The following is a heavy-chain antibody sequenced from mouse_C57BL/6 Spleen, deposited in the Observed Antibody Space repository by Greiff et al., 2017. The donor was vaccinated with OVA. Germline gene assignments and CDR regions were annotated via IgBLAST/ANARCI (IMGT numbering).Heavy chain of an antibody. J-gene: IGHJ4*01. Sequence: EVQVVESGEGLVKPGGSLKLSCAASGFTFSSYAMSWVRQTPEKRLEWVAYISSGGDYIYYADTVQGRFTITRDNARNTLYLQMSSLKSEDTAMYYCTRYCSLYYAKDYWGKRTSVTVSS. CDR2: ISSGGDYI. CDR3: TRYCSLYYAKDY. CDR1: GFTFSSYA. V-gene: IGHV5-9-1*02.